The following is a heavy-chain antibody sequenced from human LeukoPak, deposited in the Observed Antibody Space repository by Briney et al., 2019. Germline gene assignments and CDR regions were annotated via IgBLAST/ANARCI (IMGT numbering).Heavy chain of an antibody. J-gene: IGHJ6*02. CDR3: AKEAMIVVVTLGGMDV. CDR2: ISGSGGST. V-gene: IGHV3-23*01. CDR1: GFTFSSYA. Sequence: GGSLRLSCAASGFTFSSYAMCWVRQAPGKGLEWVSAISGSGGSTYYADSVKGRFTISRDNSKNTLYLQMNSLRAEDTAVYYCAKEAMIVVVTLGGMDVWGQGTTVSVSS. D-gene: IGHD3-22*01.